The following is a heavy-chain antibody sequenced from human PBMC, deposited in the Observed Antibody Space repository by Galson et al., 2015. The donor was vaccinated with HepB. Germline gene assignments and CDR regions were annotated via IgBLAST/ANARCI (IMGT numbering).Heavy chain of an antibody. CDR1: GYTFTTYY. CDR2: IHPSGGST. Sequence: SVKVSCKASGYTFTTYYMHWVRQAPGQGLEWVGIIHPSGGSTSYAQKFQGRVTMTRDTSTSTFYMELSSLRSEDTAVYYCARGLSYCGSTRCHIDALSFSAFGYWGQGTLVTVSS. J-gene: IGHJ4*02. CDR3: ARGLSYCGSTRCHIDALSFSAFGY. D-gene: IGHD2-2*01. V-gene: IGHV1-46*01.